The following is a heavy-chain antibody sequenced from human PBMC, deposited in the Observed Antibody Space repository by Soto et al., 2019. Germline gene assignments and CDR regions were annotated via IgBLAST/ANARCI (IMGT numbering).Heavy chain of an antibody. D-gene: IGHD6-19*01. CDR1: GSTLPTAG. J-gene: IGHJ4*02. CDR3: ADIAVSHTGDY. V-gene: IGHV3-15*07. Sequence: EVQLVESGGGWLKPGGSLRLSGAALGSTLPTAGLNWFRQAPGKGLEWVGGIKRKIDGETTDYAAPVKGRFTISRDDSKNTLYLQMNSLQTEDTGVYYCADIAVSHTGDYWGQGTLVTVSS. CDR2: IKRKIDGETT.